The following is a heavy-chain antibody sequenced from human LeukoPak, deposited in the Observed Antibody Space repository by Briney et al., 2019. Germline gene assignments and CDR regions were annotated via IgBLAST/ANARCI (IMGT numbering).Heavy chain of an antibody. CDR2: ISSSSSYI. CDR3: AREGIAGGVH. J-gene: IGHJ4*02. V-gene: IGHV3-21*01. CDR1: GFTFSSYS. D-gene: IGHD6-13*01. Sequence: PGGSLRLSCAASGFTFSSYSMNWVRQAPGKGLEWVSSISSSSSYIYYAGSVKGRFTISRDNAKNSLYLQMNSLRAEDTAVYYCAREGIAGGVHWGQGTLVTVSS.